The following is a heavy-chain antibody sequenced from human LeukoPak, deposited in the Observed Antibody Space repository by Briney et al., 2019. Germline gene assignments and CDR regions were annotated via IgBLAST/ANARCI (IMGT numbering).Heavy chain of an antibody. V-gene: IGHV3-30*02. CDR2: IRYDGSNK. D-gene: IGHD4-17*01. Sequence: GGSLRLSCAASGFTFSSYGMHWVRQAPGKGLEWAAFIRYDGSNKYYADSVKGRFTISRDNSKNTLYLQMNSQRAEDTAVYYCAGSYYGDPLHFDYWGQGTLVTVSS. CDR3: AGSYYGDPLHFDY. J-gene: IGHJ4*02. CDR1: GFTFSSYG.